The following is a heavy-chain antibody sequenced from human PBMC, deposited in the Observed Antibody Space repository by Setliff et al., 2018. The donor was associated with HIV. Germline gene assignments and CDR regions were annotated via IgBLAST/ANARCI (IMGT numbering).Heavy chain of an antibody. V-gene: IGHV4-59*01. CDR1: GGSISTYY. CDR3: ARVQMAYAAFDV. J-gene: IGHJ3*01. D-gene: IGHD4-17*01. Sequence: PSETLSLTCTVSGGSISTYYWSWIRQPPGKGLEWIGSIYFTGSSDKNLSLTSRVTLSVDTSKHQFSLKLSSVTAADTAVYYCARVQMAYAAFDVWGQGTMVTVSS. CDR2: IYFTGSS.